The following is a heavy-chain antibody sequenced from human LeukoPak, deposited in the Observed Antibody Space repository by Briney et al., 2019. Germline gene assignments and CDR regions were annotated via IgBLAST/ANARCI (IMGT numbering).Heavy chain of an antibody. V-gene: IGHV4-61*05. CDR3: ARAVYYDNSIAFDY. J-gene: IGHJ4*02. Sequence: PSETLSLACTVSGGSISSSSYYWGWIRQPPGKGLEWIGYIYYSGSTNYNPSLKSRVTISVDTSKNQFSLKLSSVTAADTAVYYCARAVYYDNSIAFDYWGQGTLVTVSS. CDR2: IYYSGST. D-gene: IGHD3-22*01. CDR1: GGSISSSSYY.